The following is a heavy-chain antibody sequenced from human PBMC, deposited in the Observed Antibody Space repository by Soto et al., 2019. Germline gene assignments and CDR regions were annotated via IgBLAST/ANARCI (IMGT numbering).Heavy chain of an antibody. J-gene: IGHJ6*02. Sequence: QVQLVQSGAEVKKPGASVKVSCKASGYTFTSHGITWVRQAPGQGLEWMGWISAYNGDTNYAQKLQGRVTMTTDTSTSTAYMALRSLRSDDTAVDYCARDTRDGDGYYGMDVWGQGTTVTVSS. D-gene: IGHD7-27*01. V-gene: IGHV1-18*01. CDR2: ISAYNGDT. CDR3: ARDTRDGDGYYGMDV. CDR1: GYTFTSHG.